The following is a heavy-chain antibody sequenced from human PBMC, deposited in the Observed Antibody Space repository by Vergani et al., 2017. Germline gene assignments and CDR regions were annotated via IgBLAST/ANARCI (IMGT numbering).Heavy chain of an antibody. CDR1: GGSISSGDYY. Sequence: QVQLQESGPGLVKPSQTLSLTCTVSGGSISSGDYYWSWIRQPPGKGLEWIGYIYYSGSTYYNPSLKSRVTISVDTSKSQFSLKLSSVTAADTAVYYCARDPDYGSVIYWFDPWGQGTLVTVSS. CDR3: ARDPDYGSVIYWFDP. J-gene: IGHJ5*02. CDR2: IYYSGST. V-gene: IGHV4-30-4*08. D-gene: IGHD3-10*01.